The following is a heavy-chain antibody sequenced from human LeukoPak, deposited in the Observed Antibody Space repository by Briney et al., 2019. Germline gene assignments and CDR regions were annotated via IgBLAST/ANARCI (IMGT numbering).Heavy chain of an antibody. D-gene: IGHD1-7*01. CDR3: ARAGTVNWFDP. J-gene: IGHJ5*02. Sequence: YCICPIYTSGTPNYNPSLKSRVTISVDTSKNQFSLKLSSVTAADTAVYYCARAGTVNWFDPWGQGTLVTVSS. V-gene: IGHV4-61*02. CDR2: IYTSGTP.